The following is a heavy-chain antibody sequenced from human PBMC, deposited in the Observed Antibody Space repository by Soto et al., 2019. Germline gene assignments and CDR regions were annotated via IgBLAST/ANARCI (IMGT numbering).Heavy chain of an antibody. CDR1: GFTFSSYW. CDR2: IKQDGGEK. Sequence: GGSLRLSCAASGFTFSSYWMSWVRQAPGKGLERVANIKQDGGEKNYVDSVKGRFTISRDNAKKSLYLQMNSLRAEDTAVYYCGRDLRDWDSGSYSYDYWGQGT. J-gene: IGHJ4*02. V-gene: IGHV3-7*04. D-gene: IGHD1-26*01. CDR3: GRDLRDWDSGSYSYDY.